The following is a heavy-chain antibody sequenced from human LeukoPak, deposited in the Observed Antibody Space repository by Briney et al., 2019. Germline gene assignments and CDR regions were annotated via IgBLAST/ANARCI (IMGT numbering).Heavy chain of an antibody. D-gene: IGHD3-10*01. J-gene: IGHJ4*02. V-gene: IGHV3-23*01. CDR1: GLTFSHYA. CDR3: VKGFVHPTYYFDY. CDR2: ITGSGDGT. Sequence: PGGSLRLSCAASGLTFSHYAMMWVRQAPGKRLEWVSSITGSGDGTYYADSVRGRFTISRDNSENTLYLQLNSLRAEDTAVYFCVKGFVHPTYYFDYWGQGALVTVSS.